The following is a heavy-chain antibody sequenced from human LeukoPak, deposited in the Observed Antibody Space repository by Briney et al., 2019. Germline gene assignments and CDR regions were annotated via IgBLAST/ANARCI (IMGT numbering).Heavy chain of an antibody. CDR1: GGSISSYY. V-gene: IGHV4-59*01. CDR3: ARSYSGSYVSLYYFDY. CDR2: IYYSGST. D-gene: IGHD1-26*01. J-gene: IGHJ4*02. Sequence: PSETLSLTCTVSGGSISSYYWSWIRQPPGKGLEWIGCIYYSGSTNYNPSLKSRVTISVDTSKNQFSLKLSSVTAADTAVYYCARSYSGSYVSLYYFDYWGQGTLVTVSS.